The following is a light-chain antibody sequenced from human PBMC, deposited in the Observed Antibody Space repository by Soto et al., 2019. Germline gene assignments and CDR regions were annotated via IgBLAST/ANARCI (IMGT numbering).Light chain of an antibody. J-gene: IGLJ3*02. CDR1: SSNIGSNT. Sequence: QSVLTQPPSASGTPGQRVTISCSGSSSNIGSNTVSWYRQLPGTSPRLLIYSNNQRPAGVPDRFSGSKSGTSASLAISGLQSEDEADYYCAAWDDGLIGWVFGGGTKVTVL. CDR2: SNN. V-gene: IGLV1-44*01. CDR3: AAWDDGLIGWV.